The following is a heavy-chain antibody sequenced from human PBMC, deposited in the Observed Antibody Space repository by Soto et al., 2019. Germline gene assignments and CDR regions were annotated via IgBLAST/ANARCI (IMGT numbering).Heavy chain of an antibody. CDR3: ARGGALGYCSGGSCYSFDY. CDR1: GGSISSGDYY. J-gene: IGHJ4*02. D-gene: IGHD2-15*01. V-gene: IGHV4-30-4*01. CDR2: IYYSGST. Sequence: QVQLQESGPGLVKPSQTLSLTCTVSGGSISSGDYYWSWIRQPPGKGLEWIGYIYYSGSTYYNPSLKSRVTISVDTSKNQSSLKLSSVTAADTAVYYCARGGALGYCSGGSCYSFDYWGQGTLVTVSS.